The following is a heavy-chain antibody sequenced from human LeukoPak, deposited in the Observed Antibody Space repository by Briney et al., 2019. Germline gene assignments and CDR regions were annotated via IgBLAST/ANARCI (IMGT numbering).Heavy chain of an antibody. V-gene: IGHV4-59*11. D-gene: IGHD3-10*01. CDR3: ASSNLGSLGQFDP. Sequence: SESLSLACTVYVGSISNHYWSWIRQPPGKGLEWIGFIHTNREANSNAPRNSRATISRDTSRSQDSLKLTSVTAADTAVYYCASSNLGSLGQFDPWGQGTLVTVSS. J-gene: IGHJ5*02. CDR2: IHTNREA. CDR1: VGSISNHY.